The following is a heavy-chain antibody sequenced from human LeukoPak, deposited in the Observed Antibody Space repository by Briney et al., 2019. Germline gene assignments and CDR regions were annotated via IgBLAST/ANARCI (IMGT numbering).Heavy chain of an antibody. J-gene: IGHJ3*02. CDR2: IYYSGST. D-gene: IGHD5-24*01. CDR1: GGSISVGTYY. CDR3: ARDRDGYNLDAFDI. Sequence: SQTVSLTCTVSGGSISVGTYYWSWIRQPPGKGLEWIGYIYYSGSTYYNPSLKSRVSISVDTSKNQFSLKLSSVTAADTAVFYCARDRDGYNLDAFDIWGQGTMVTVSS. V-gene: IGHV4-30-4*08.